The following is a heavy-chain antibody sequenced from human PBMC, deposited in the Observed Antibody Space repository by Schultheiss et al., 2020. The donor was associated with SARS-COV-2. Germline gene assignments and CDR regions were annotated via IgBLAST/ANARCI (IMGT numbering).Heavy chain of an antibody. D-gene: IGHD2-21*01. J-gene: IGHJ6*02. CDR2: IYWDDDK. Sequence: SGPTLVKPTQTLTLTCTFSGFSLSTGGMCVSWIRQPPGKALEWLALIYWDDDKRYSPSLKSRLTISKDTSKSQVVLTMTNMDPVDTATYYCARICGRYYYCYGMDVWGQGTTVTVSS. CDR3: ARICGRYYYCYGMDV. V-gene: IGHV2-5*08. CDR1: GFSLSTGGMC.